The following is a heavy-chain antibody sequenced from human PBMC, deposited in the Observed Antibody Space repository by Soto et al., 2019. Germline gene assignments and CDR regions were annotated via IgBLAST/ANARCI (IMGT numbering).Heavy chain of an antibody. CDR2: IYSGGST. CDR3: AREKKNDYYDSSGYYRRYYYGMDV. D-gene: IGHD3-22*01. CDR1: GFTVSSNY. Sequence: GSLRLSCAASGFTVSSNYMSWVRQAPGKGLEWVSVIYSGGSTYYADSVKGRFTISRDNSKNTLYLQMNSLRAEDTAVYYCAREKKNDYYDSSGYYRRYYYGMDVWGQGTTVTVSS. J-gene: IGHJ6*02. V-gene: IGHV3-53*01.